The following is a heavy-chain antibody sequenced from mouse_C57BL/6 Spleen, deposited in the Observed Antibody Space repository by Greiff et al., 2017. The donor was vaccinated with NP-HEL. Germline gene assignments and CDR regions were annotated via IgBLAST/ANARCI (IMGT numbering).Heavy chain of an antibody. CDR3: ARRGGNYEVSWCAY. V-gene: IGHV1-61*01. J-gene: IGHJ3*01. Sequence: QVQLQQPGAELVRPGSSVKLSCKASGYTFTSYWMDWVKQRPGQGLEWIGNIYPSDSETHYNQKFKDKATLTVDKSSSTAYMQLSSLTSEDSAVYDAARRGGNYEVSWCAYWGEGSLGTVSA. D-gene: IGHD1-1*01. CDR1: GYTFTSYW. CDR2: IYPSDSET.